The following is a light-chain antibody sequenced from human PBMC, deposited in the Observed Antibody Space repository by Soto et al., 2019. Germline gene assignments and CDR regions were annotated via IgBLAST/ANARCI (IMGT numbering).Light chain of an antibody. CDR2: GAS. CDR1: LTMNNN. Sequence: EIVMTQSPATLSVSPGESVTLSCRASLTMNNNIAWYQHKPGQAPRLLIFGASSRATGVPGRFSGSGFGTEFTLSISRLEPEDFAVYYCQQYGSSPRLTFGQGTKVEIK. J-gene: IGKJ1*01. CDR3: QQYGSSPRLT. V-gene: IGKV3-15*01.